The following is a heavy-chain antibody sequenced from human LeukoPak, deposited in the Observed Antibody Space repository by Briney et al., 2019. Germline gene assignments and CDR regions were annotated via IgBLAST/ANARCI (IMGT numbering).Heavy chain of an antibody. CDR1: GFTFSNYA. CDR3: TKDPTSYDFWSGYFFHY. J-gene: IGHJ4*02. D-gene: IGHD3-3*01. V-gene: IGHV3-23*01. Sequence: GSLRLSCAASGFTFSNYAMSWVRQAPGKGLEWVSSISGNGGTTYYADSVKGRFTISRDNSKYSLYLQMNSLRAEDTALYYCTKDPTSYDFWSGYFFHYWGQGTPVTVSS. CDR2: ISGNGGTT.